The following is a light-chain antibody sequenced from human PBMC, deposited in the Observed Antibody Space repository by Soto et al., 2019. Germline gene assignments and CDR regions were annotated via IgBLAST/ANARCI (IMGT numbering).Light chain of an antibody. V-gene: IGKV1-5*01. J-gene: IGKJ1*01. CDR1: QSISSW. Sequence: DITMTQSPCTLSASIGDRVTITCRASQSISSWLAWYQQKPGKAPKLLIYDASSLESGVPDRFSGSGSGTDFTLTISSLQAEDVAVYYCHQYYSTPRTFGRGTKVDIK. CDR3: HQYYSTPRT. CDR2: DAS.